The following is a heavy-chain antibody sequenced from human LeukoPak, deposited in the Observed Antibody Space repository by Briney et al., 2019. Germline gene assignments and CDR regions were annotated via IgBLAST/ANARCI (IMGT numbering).Heavy chain of an antibody. V-gene: IGHV4-34*01. Sequence: PSETLSLTCAVYGGSFSGYYWSWIRQPPGKGLEWIGEINHSGSTNYNPSLKSRVTISVDTSENQFSLKLNSVTAADTGIYYCARHSRSAYTGYENAFDIWGQGTMVTVSS. J-gene: IGHJ3*02. CDR2: INHSGST. D-gene: IGHD5-12*01. CDR1: GGSFSGYY. CDR3: ARHSRSAYTGYENAFDI.